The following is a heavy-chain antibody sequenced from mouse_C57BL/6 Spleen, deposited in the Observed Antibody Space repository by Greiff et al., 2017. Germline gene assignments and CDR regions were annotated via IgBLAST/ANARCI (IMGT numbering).Heavy chain of an antibody. CDR3: ARGYGYDGDAMDY. CDR2: IDPSDSYT. Sequence: QVQLQQSGAELVMPGASVKLSCKASGYTFTSYWMHWVKQRPGQGLEWIGEIDPSDSYTNYNQKFKGKSTLTVDKSSSTAYMQLSSLTSEDSAVYYCARGYGYDGDAMDYWGQGTSVTVSS. J-gene: IGHJ4*01. CDR1: GYTFTSYW. D-gene: IGHD2-2*01. V-gene: IGHV1-69*01.